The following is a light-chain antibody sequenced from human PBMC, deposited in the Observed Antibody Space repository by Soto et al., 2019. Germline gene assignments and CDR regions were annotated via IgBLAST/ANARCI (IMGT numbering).Light chain of an antibody. CDR3: QQSYSTLP. CDR1: QSTSSY. V-gene: IGKV1-39*01. J-gene: IGKJ4*01. CDR2: AAS. Sequence: DIQMTQSPSSLSASVGDRVTITCRASQSTSSYLNWYQQKPGKDPKLLIYAASSLQSGVPSRFSGSGSGTDFTLTISSLQPEDFATYYCQQSYSTLPFGGGTKVEIK.